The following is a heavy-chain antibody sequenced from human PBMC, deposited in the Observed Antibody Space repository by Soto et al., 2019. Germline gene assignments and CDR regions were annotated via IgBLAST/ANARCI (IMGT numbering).Heavy chain of an antibody. CDR3: AKGAGDRLSLGMDV. Sequence: QVRLVESGGGVVQPGRSVMLSCRVSGFPFSSYGFHWVRQAPGKGLEWVALISYDGSNTYYADSVKGRFTISRDNSKDTLFLQMTGLRREDTAVYYCAKGAGDRLSLGMDVWGQGTTVTVSS. CDR1: GFPFSSYG. D-gene: IGHD1-26*01. V-gene: IGHV3-30*18. J-gene: IGHJ6*02. CDR2: ISYDGSNT.